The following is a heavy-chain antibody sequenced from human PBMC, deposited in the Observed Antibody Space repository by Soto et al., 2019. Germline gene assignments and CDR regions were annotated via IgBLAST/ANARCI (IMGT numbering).Heavy chain of an antibody. V-gene: IGHV3-21*01. CDR3: AREDSIIIPAVSDF. Sequence: GGSLRLSCEVSGFNFNNYGINWVRQAPGKGLEWVSSVSRSDYTYYSDSVKGRFTISRDNAKNSVSLQMNTLRAEDTAVYYCAREDSIIIPAVSDFWGQGTLVTVSS. J-gene: IGHJ4*02. CDR2: VSRSDYT. D-gene: IGHD2-2*01. CDR1: GFNFNNYG.